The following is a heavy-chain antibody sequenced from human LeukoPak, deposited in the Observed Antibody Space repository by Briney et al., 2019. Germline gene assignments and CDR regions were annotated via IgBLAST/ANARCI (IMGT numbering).Heavy chain of an antibody. D-gene: IGHD6-6*01. CDR1: GDSISSSRHY. CDR3: ARTKCSSCPLDY. J-gene: IGHJ4*02. Sequence: SETLSLTCSVSGDSISSSRHYWGWIRQPPGKRLEWIGSIYYSGSSYNNPSLKSRVTISVDTSKNQFSLKLSSVTAADTAVYYCARTKCSSCPLDYWGQGTLVTVSS. V-gene: IGHV4-39*07. CDR2: IYYSGSS.